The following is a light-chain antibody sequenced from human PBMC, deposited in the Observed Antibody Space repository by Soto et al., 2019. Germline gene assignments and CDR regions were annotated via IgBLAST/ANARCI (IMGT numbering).Light chain of an antibody. CDR1: NSNVGSNY. CDR3: ATWDSSLTAGV. Sequence: QSVLTQPPSVSVAPGQTVTISCSGSNSNVGSNYVSWYQQLPGTAPKLLIYDNDKRPSGIPDRFSGSQSGASATLGITGLQTGDEADYYCATWDSSLTAGVFGGGTQLTVL. J-gene: IGLJ2*01. V-gene: IGLV1-51*01. CDR2: DND.